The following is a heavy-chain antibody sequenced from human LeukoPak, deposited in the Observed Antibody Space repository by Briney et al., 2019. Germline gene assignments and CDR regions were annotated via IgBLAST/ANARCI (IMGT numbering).Heavy chain of an antibody. V-gene: IGHV3-9*01. CDR2: ISWNSGSI. D-gene: IGHD1-1*01. CDR1: GFTFSSYA. Sequence: GGSLRLSCAASGFTFSSYAMHWVRQAPGKGLEWVSGISWNSGSIGYADSVKGRFTISRDNAKNSLYLQMNSLRAEDTALYYCAKGRYNWYFDLWGRGALVTVSS. CDR3: AKGRYNWYFDL. J-gene: IGHJ2*01.